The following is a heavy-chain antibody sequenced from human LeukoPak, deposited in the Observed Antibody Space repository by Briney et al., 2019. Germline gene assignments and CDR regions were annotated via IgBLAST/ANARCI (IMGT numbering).Heavy chain of an antibody. CDR2: LSESGGST. CDR3: ASALVGATTADY. V-gene: IGHV3-23*01. CDR1: GFTFSSYA. Sequence: GGSLRLSCAASGFTFSSYAMSWVRRAPGKGVEWVSVLSESGGSTYYVDSVKGRFTISRDNSKNTLYLQMNSLRAEDTAVYFCASALVGATTADYWGQGTLVTVSS. D-gene: IGHD1-26*01. J-gene: IGHJ4*02.